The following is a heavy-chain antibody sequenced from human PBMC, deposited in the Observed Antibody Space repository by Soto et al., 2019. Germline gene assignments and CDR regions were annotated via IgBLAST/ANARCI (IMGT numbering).Heavy chain of an antibody. Sequence: SETLSLTCIFSSGSVSNSNWWSWVRQSPGKGLEWIGEIYHTGTTNYNPSLKSRVTMSVDKSKNQFSLNLTSVTAADTAVYYCARDFLFANSWASGPDFVSLGHALLVTV. CDR1: SGSVSNSNW. CDR2: IYHTGTT. CDR3: ARDFLFANSWASGPDFVS. V-gene: IGHV4-4*02. D-gene: IGHD6-13*01. J-gene: IGHJ4*01.